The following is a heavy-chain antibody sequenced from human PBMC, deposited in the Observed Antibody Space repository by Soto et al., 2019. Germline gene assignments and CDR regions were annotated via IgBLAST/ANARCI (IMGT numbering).Heavy chain of an antibody. CDR1: GASISSYY. CDR3: ARVPFVGYFDWLDP. V-gene: IGHV4-59*01. CDR2: MHHTQGT. Sequence: SETLSLTCSVSGASISSYYWTWIRQPPGGGLEWIGYMHHTQGTNDNPSLRGRVHMSIDTSMNQFSLRLTSVTAADTAAYYCARVPFVGYFDWLDPWGHGTLVTVSS. J-gene: IGHJ5*02. D-gene: IGHD3-9*01.